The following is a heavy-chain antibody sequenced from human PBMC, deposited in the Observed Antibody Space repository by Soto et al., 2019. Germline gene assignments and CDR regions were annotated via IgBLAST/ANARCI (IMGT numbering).Heavy chain of an antibody. Sequence: PSETLSLTCTVSGGSISSYYWSWIRQPPGKGLEWIGYIYYSGSTNYNPSLKSRVTISVDTSKNQFSLKLSSVTAADTAVYYCAVSYRDNQIDYWGQGTLVTVSS. CDR1: GGSISSYY. CDR2: IYYSGST. J-gene: IGHJ4*02. CDR3: AVSYRDNQIDY. D-gene: IGHD5-12*01. V-gene: IGHV4-59*01.